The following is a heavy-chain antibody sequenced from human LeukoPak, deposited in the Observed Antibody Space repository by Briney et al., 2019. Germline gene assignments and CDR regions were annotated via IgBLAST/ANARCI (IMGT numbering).Heavy chain of an antibody. CDR3: ARVRKVVGATTPDVRYFQH. CDR2: IYHSGST. D-gene: IGHD1-26*01. Sequence: PSGTLSLTCAVSGGSISSSNWWSWVRQPPGKGLEWIGEIYHSGSTNYNPSLKSRVTISVDKSKNQFSLKLSSVTAADTAVYYCARVRKVVGATTPDVRYFQHWGQGTLVTVSS. J-gene: IGHJ1*01. V-gene: IGHV4-4*02. CDR1: GGSISSSNW.